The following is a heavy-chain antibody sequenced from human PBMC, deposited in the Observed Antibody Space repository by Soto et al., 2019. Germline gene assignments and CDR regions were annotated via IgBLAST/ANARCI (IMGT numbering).Heavy chain of an antibody. D-gene: IGHD5-12*01. CDR2: IFSNDEK. V-gene: IGHV2-26*01. CDR1: GFSLSNARMG. Sequence: QVTLKESGPVLVKPTETLTLTCTVSGFSLSNARMGVSWIRQPPGKALEWLAHIFSNDEKSYSTSLKSRLTISKDTSKSQVVLTMTNMDPVDTATYYCARISVEMATIYYFDYWGQGTLVTVSS. CDR3: ARISVEMATIYYFDY. J-gene: IGHJ4*02.